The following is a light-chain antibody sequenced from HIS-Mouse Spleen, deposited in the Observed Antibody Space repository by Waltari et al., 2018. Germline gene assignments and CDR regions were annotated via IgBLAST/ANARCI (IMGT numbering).Light chain of an antibody. J-gene: IGKJ1*01. CDR2: DAS. Sequence: EIVLTQSPATLSLSPGERATLSCRASQSVSSYLAWYQQNPGQAPRRLISDASNRATGIPARFSGSGSGTDFTLTISSLEPEDFAVYYCQQRSNWPPWTFGQGTKVEIK. CDR3: QQRSNWPPWT. V-gene: IGKV3-11*01. CDR1: QSVSSY.